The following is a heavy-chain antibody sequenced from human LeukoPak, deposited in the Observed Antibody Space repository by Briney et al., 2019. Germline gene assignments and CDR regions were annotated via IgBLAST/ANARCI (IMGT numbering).Heavy chain of an antibody. CDR2: IYPGDSDT. V-gene: IGHV5-51*01. CDR3: ARHGGDNASWFDP. CDR1: GYSFTSYW. Sequence: GESLNISCKASGYSFTSYWIGWVRQMPGKGLEWMGIIYPGDSDTRYSPSFPGQVTISADKSISTAYLQWSSLKASDTAMYYCARHGGDNASWFDPWGRGTLVSVS. J-gene: IGHJ5*02. D-gene: IGHD2-8*01.